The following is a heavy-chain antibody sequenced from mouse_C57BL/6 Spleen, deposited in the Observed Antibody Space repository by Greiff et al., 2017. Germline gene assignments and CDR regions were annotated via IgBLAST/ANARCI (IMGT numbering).Heavy chain of an antibody. CDR3: ARSSTVVDWYFDV. D-gene: IGHD1-1*01. Sequence: EVKLMESGGGLVQPGGSLSLSCAASGFTFTDYYMSWVRQPPGTALEWLGFIRNKANGYTTEYSAFVNGRITISRDNSQSILYHQMNALRAEDSATYYCARSSTVVDWYFDVWGTGTTVTVAS. J-gene: IGHJ1*03. CDR1: GFTFTDYY. V-gene: IGHV7-3*01. CDR2: IRNKANGYTT.